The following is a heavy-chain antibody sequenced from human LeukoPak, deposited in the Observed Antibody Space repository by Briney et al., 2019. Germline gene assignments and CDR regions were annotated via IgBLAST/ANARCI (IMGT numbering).Heavy chain of an antibody. CDR3: ASANDYVWGSYRR. Sequence: ASVKVSCKASGYTFTSYDINWVRQATGQGLEWMGWMNPHSGNTGYAQKFQGRVTMTRDTSISTAYMELSRLRSDDTAVYYCASANDYVWGSYRRWGQGTLVTVSS. CDR2: MNPHSGNT. D-gene: IGHD3-16*02. CDR1: GYTFTSYD. V-gene: IGHV1-8*01. J-gene: IGHJ4*02.